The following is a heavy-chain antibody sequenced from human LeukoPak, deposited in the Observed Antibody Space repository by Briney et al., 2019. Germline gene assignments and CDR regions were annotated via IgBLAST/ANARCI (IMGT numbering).Heavy chain of an antibody. J-gene: IGHJ4*02. CDR3: ARMIGLGEVSPYFDY. CDR2: IYPRDSDI. V-gene: IGHV5-51*01. CDR1: GYTFTNYW. D-gene: IGHD3-16*02. Sequence: GESLKSSCKGSGYTFTNYWIGWVRQMPGKGLEWMGIIYPRDSDIRYSPPFQGQVTISADRSISTAYLQWDSPKASDTAMYYCARMIGLGEVSPYFDYWGQGSLVTVSS.